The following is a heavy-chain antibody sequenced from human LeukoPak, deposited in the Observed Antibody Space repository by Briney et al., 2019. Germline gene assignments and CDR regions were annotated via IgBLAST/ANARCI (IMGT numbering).Heavy chain of an antibody. CDR3: ARLSGYYFDY. J-gene: IGHJ4*02. CDR2: IYPDDSET. V-gene: IGHV5-51*01. CDR1: GYNFANYL. Sequence: GESLKISCKGSGYNFANYLIAWGRQMPGKGLEWMGIIYPDDSETTYSTSFHGQVTISAAKTINTAYLQWSSLKASDTAMYYCARLSGYYFDYWGQGTLVTVSS. D-gene: IGHD6-25*01.